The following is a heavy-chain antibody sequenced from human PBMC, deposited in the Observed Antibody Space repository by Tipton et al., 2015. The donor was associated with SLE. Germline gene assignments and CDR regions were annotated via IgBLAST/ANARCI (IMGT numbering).Heavy chain of an antibody. Sequence: TLSLTCTVSGGPVSSGNHYWSWIRQPAGKGLEWIGHIHTSGGTKYNPSLKSRVTISLDTSKNQFSLKLNSVTATDTAIYYCARHDYYDSSGPEVDYWGQGALVTVSS. CDR3: ARHDYYDSSGPEVDY. D-gene: IGHD3-22*01. V-gene: IGHV4-61*09. CDR2: IHTSGGT. J-gene: IGHJ4*02. CDR1: GGPVSSGNHY.